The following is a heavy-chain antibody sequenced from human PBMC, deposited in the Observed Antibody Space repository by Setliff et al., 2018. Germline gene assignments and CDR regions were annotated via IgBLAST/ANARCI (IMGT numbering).Heavy chain of an antibody. CDR1: GGSITSGRYY. Sequence: SETLSLTCTVSGGSITSGRYYWGWIRQPPGQGLEWIASIHYSENTYYNPSLKTRVTISVDTSKNQFSLKLSFVTAEDTAVYYCARTDGTNLGYFDNWGQGTLVTVS. J-gene: IGHJ4*02. D-gene: IGHD2-8*01. CDR3: ARTDGTNLGYFDN. CDR2: IHYSENT. V-gene: IGHV4-39*01.